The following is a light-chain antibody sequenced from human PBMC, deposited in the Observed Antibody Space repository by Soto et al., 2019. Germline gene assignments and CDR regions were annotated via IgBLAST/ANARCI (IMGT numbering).Light chain of an antibody. CDR1: QGISSY. CDR3: PHLHSYHLFT. Sequence: IQLTQSPSSLSASVGDRVTITCRASQGISSYLAWYQQKPGKAPKLLIYAASTLQSGFPSRFSGSGSRTDFSLTISRPLPEDFATYYGPHLHSYHLFTFGTGTKVDI. CDR2: AAS. J-gene: IGKJ3*01. V-gene: IGKV1-9*01.